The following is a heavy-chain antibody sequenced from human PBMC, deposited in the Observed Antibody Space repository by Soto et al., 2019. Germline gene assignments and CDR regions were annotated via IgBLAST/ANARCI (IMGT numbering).Heavy chain of an antibody. CDR2: IYYSGST. CDR1: GGSFSPNY. Sequence: TSETLSLTCTVSGGSFSPNYWSWIRQPPGKGLEWIGYIYYSGSTNYNPSLKSRVTISVDTSKNQFSLKLSSVTAADTAVYYCARSSSYYDILTGYRNPYYYYGMDVWGQGTTVTVSS. D-gene: IGHD3-9*01. J-gene: IGHJ6*02. CDR3: ARSSSYYDILTGYRNPYYYYGMDV. V-gene: IGHV4-59*01.